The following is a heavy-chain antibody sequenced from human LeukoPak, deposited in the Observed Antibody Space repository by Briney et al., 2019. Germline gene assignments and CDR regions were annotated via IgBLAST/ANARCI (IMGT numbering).Heavy chain of an antibody. CDR3: ARVDILTGYYYFDY. J-gene: IGHJ4*02. D-gene: IGHD3-9*01. CDR1: GFTVRSNY. V-gene: IGHV3-66*02. Sequence: GGSLRLSCAASGFTVRSNYMSWVRQAPGKGLEWVSIIYSGGNTYYADSVKGRFTISGDNSKNTLYLQMNSLRAEDTAVYYCARVDILTGYYYFDYWGQGTLVTVSS. CDR2: IYSGGNT.